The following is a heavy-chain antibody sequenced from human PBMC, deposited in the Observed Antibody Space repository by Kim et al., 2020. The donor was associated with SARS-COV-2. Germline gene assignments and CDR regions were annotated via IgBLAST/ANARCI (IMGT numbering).Heavy chain of an antibody. J-gene: IGHJ4*02. D-gene: IGHD3-22*01. CDR3: AKILDYYDSSPFDY. CDR2: INHSGST. V-gene: IGHV4-34*01. Sequence: SETLSLTCAVYGGSFSGYYWSWIRQPPGKGLAWIGEINHSGSTNYNPSLKSRVTISVDTSKNQFSLKLSSVTAADTAVYYCAKILDYYDSSPFDYWGQGTLVTVSS. CDR1: GGSFSGYY.